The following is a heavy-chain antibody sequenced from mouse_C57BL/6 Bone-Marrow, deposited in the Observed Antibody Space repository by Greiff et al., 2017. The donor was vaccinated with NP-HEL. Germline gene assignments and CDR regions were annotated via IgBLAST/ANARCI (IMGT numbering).Heavy chain of an antibody. J-gene: IGHJ3*01. Sequence: VKLVESGPGLVAPSQSLSITCTVSGFSLTSYAISWVRQPPGKGLEWLGVIWTGGGTNYNSALKSRLSISKDNSKSQVFLKMNSLQTDDTARYYCASTTVPGAWFAYWGQGTLVTVSA. V-gene: IGHV2-9-1*01. CDR2: IWTGGGT. CDR1: GFSLTSYA. CDR3: ASTTVPGAWFAY. D-gene: IGHD1-1*01.